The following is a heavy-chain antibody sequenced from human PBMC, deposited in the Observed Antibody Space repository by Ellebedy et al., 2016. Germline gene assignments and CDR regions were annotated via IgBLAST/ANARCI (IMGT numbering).Heavy chain of an antibody. D-gene: IGHD1-26*01. CDR1: GYTFTRHD. J-gene: IGHJ5*02. CDR2: MNPESGNI. Sequence: ASVKVSXXASGYTFTRHDINWVRQATGQGLEWMGWMNPESGNIGYAQKFQGRVTMTRNTSTSTAYMELSSLKSEDTAIYYCARDVMMPGVMGGWFNPWGQGTLVTVSS. CDR3: ARDVMMPGVMGGWFNP. V-gene: IGHV1-8*01.